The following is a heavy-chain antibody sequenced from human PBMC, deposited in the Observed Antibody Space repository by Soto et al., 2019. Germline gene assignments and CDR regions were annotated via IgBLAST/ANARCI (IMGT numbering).Heavy chain of an antibody. CDR3: ATIIIPAATNFY. CDR2: ISGSGGST. V-gene: IGHV3-23*01. D-gene: IGHD2-2*01. Sequence: EVQLLESGGGLVQPGGSLRLSCAASGITFTAYAMSWVRQAPGKGLEWVSSISGSGGSTYYADSVKVRHTISRDNSKNTLYLQMNSLRAEDTAVYYCATIIIPAATNFYWGQGTLVTVSS. J-gene: IGHJ4*02. CDR1: GITFTAYA.